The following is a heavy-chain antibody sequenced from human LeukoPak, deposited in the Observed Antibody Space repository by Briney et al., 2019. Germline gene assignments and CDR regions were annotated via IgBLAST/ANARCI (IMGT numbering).Heavy chain of an antibody. J-gene: IGHJ6*03. D-gene: IGHD2-15*01. CDR1: GYSINSGCY. CDR2: IYHSGST. V-gene: IGHV4-38-2*01. Sequence: SETLSLTCAVSGYSINSGCYWGWIRQPPGRGLEWIGSIYHSGSTYYNPSLKSRVTMSVDTSKNQFSLKLSSVTAADTAVYYCARSVVVSPAPLYYMDVWGKGATVTVSS. CDR3: ARSVVVSPAPLYYMDV.